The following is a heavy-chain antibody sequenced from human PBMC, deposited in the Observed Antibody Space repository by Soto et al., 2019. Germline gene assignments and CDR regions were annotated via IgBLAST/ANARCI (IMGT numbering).Heavy chain of an antibody. Sequence: QVQLVQSGAEVQKPGSSVKVSCRASRDTFSNYVINWVRQAPGQGLEWMGWIIPIFGSRKYAEKFQGRVTITADESTSTAYMELRSLRFEDTAVYYCARGETYLGVWGQGTTVTVSS. D-gene: IGHD3-16*01. J-gene: IGHJ6*02. V-gene: IGHV1-69*01. CDR2: IIPIFGSR. CDR3: ARGETYLGV. CDR1: RDTFSNYV.